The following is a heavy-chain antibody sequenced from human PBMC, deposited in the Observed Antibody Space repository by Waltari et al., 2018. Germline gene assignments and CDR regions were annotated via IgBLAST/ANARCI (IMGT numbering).Heavy chain of an antibody. CDR1: GYTFTSSD. V-gene: IGHV1-8*02. Sequence: QVQLVQSGAEVKKPGASVKVSCKASGYTFTSSDINWVRKATGQGLEWMGWMNPNSGNTGYAQKFQGRVTMTRNTSISTAYMELSSLRSEDTAVYYCARVPWAALNWFDPWGQGTLVTVSS. CDR2: MNPNSGNT. CDR3: ARVPWAALNWFDP. D-gene: IGHD2-15*01. J-gene: IGHJ5*02.